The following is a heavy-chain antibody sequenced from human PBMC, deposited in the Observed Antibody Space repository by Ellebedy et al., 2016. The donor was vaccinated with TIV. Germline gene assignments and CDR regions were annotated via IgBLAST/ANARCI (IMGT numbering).Heavy chain of an antibody. CDR1: GFTFSSYS. CDR3: ARVGGSISV. J-gene: IGHJ4*02. D-gene: IGHD3-16*01. Sequence: GESMKISXAASGFTFSSYSMNWVRQAPGKGLEWVSSISSSSSYIYYADSVKGRFTISRDNAKNSLYLQMNSLRAEDTAVYYCARVGGSISVWGQGTLVTVSS. V-gene: IGHV3-21*01. CDR2: ISSSSSYI.